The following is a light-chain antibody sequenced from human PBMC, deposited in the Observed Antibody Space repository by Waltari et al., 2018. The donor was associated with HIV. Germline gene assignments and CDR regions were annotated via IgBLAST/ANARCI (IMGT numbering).Light chain of an antibody. Sequence: DIQMTQSPFSVSASVGDRVTIACRASQGISTWLGWYQQKPGEAPKLLIHGASSLQSGVPSRFSGSGSGTDVTLTISSLQPEDFATYFCQQADSFPFTFGPGTKVDMK. CDR1: QGISTW. CDR2: GAS. CDR3: QQADSFPFT. V-gene: IGKV1-12*01. J-gene: IGKJ3*01.